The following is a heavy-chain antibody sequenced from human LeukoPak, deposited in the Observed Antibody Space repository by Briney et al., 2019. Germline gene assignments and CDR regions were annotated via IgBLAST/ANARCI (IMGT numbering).Heavy chain of an antibody. D-gene: IGHD2-15*01. CDR3: ARGAATPEWFDP. V-gene: IGHV1-46*01. Sequence: ASVTVSCKAPGYTFTGYYMHWVRQAPGQGLEWMGWINPSGGSTSYAQKFQGRVTMTRDTSTSTVYMELSSLRSEDTAVYYCARGAATPEWFDPWGQGTLVTVSS. CDR1: GYTFTGYY. CDR2: INPSGGST. J-gene: IGHJ5*02.